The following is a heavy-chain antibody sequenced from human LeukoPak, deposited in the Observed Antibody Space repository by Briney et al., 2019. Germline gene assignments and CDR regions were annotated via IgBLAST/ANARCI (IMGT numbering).Heavy chain of an antibody. D-gene: IGHD1-1*01. CDR2: SNPYNGGT. CDR3: ARSQYSFGWNGHKDY. J-gene: IGHJ4*02. CDR1: GYTFIDYF. V-gene: IGHV1-2*02. Sequence: GASVKVSCKASGYTFIDYFMHWVRQAPGQGLEWVGWSNPYNGGTKYTQKFQGRVTMTMDTSINTAYMELGRLSSDDTAVYYCARSQYSFGWNGHKDYWGQGTLVTVSS.